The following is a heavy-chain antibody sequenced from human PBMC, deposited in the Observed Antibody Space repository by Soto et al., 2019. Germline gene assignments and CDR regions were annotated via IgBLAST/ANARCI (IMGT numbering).Heavy chain of an antibody. CDR1: GFTFSSYS. CDR3: AGAHKLYCSGGSCYG. CDR2: ISSSSSTI. V-gene: IGHV3-48*01. Sequence: GWSLRLSCAASGFTFSSYSMNWVRQAPGKGLEWVSYISSSSSTIYYADSVKGRFTISRDNAKNSLYLQMNSLRAEDTAVYYCAGAHKLYCSGGSCYGWGQGTLVTVSS. D-gene: IGHD2-15*01. J-gene: IGHJ4*02.